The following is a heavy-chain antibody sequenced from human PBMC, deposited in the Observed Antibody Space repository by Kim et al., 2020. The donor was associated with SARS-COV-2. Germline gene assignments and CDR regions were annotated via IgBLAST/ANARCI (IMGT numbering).Heavy chain of an antibody. CDR3: ARGWPYYYGSGSYRPPFDY. D-gene: IGHD3-10*01. J-gene: IGHJ4*02. Sequence: ASVKLSCKASGYTFTSYAMNWVRQAPGQGLEWMGWINTNTGNPTYAQGFTGRFVFSLDTSVSTAYLQISSLKAEDTAVYYCARGWPYYYGSGSYRPPFDYWGQGTLVTVSS. CDR1: GYTFTSYA. V-gene: IGHV7-4-1*02. CDR2: INTNTGNP.